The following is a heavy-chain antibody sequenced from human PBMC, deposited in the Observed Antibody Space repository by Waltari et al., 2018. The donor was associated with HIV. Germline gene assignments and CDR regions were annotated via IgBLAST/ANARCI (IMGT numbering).Heavy chain of an antibody. J-gene: IGHJ2*01. CDR2: MSPNSGNT. CDR1: GYTFTSFD. D-gene: IGHD7-27*01. Sequence: QVQLVQSGAEVKKPGASVKVSCKASGYTFTSFDISWVRQATGHGLEWMGWMSPNSGNTGYAQQCQVRITMTRDTPTGTAYMELSSLRSEDTAVYYCARGQNWGASYWYFDLWGRGTLVTVSS. CDR3: ARGQNWGASYWYFDL. V-gene: IGHV1-8*01.